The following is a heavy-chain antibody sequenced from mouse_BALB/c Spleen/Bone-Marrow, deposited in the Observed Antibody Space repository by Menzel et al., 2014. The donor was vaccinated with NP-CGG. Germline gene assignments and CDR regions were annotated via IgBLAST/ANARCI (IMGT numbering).Heavy chain of an antibody. D-gene: IGHD1-1*01. Sequence: EVQLVESGGGLVQPKGSLKLSCAASGFTFKTYAMNWVRQAPGKGLEWVARIRSKSDNYATYYVDSVKNRFTISRDDSQNMLYLQMNNVKTEDTAMYYCVRRESDNYGGFASWGQGTLVTVSA. CDR1: GFTFKTYA. J-gene: IGHJ3*01. CDR3: VRRESDNYGGFAS. V-gene: IGHV10-1*02. CDR2: IRSKSDNYAT.